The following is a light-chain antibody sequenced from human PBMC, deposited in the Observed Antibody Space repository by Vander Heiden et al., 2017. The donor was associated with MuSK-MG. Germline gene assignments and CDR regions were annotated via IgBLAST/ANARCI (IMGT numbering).Light chain of an antibody. CDR2: DVR. J-gene: IGLJ1*01. V-gene: IGLV2-14*03. CDR3: TSYRTSSTLSYV. CDR1: SSDVGAYTY. Sequence: QSALTHPASVSGSPGHSLTISCTGTSSDVGAYTYVSWYQQHPGKAPKLVIYDVRTRPSGVSDRFSGSKSGNTASLTISGLQAEDAADYYCTSYRTSSTLSYVFGTGTKVTVL.